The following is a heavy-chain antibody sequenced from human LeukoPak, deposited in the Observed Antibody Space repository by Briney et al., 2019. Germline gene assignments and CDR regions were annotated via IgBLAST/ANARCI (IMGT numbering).Heavy chain of an antibody. D-gene: IGHD4-17*01. CDR2: ISGSGRRT. CDR1: GFTFSTYA. J-gene: IGHJ6*02. V-gene: IGHV3-23*01. Sequence: GGSLRLSCAASGFTFSTYAMSWVRQAPGKGLECVSAISGSGRRTYYAASVKGRFTISRDNSKNTLHLQLNSLRAEDTALYYCAKDLPGDPDDQYYGMDVWGQGTTVTVSS. CDR3: AKDLPGDPDDQYYGMDV.